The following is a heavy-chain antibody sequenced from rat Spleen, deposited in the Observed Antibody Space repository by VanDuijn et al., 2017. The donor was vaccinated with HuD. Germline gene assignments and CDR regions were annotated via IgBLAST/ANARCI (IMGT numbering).Heavy chain of an antibody. V-gene: IGHV5-7*01. CDR1: GFTFSDYN. CDR2: ISSDGRRN. D-gene: IGHD1-12*03. Sequence: EVQLVESGGGLVQPGRSLKLSCAASGFTFSDYNMAWVRQAPTKGLEWVATISSDGRRNYYRDSVKGRFTISRDNAKSTLYLQIDSLRSEDTATYYCARLYSDGYEYFDYWGQGVMVTVSS. J-gene: IGHJ2*01. CDR3: ARLYSDGYEYFDY.